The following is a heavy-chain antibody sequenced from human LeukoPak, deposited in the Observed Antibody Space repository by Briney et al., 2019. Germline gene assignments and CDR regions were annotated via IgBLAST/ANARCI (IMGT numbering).Heavy chain of an antibody. D-gene: IGHD6-13*01. Sequence: GGSLRLSCAASGFTFSNAWMTWVRQAPGKGLEWVGRIKSKADGGTADYAAPVKGRFTISRDDSKNTLYLQMNSLKTEDTGVYYCTSSYSSSWVAGGYWGQGTLVTVSS. CDR3: TSSYSSSWVAGGY. J-gene: IGHJ4*02. CDR1: GFTFSNAW. V-gene: IGHV3-15*01. CDR2: IKSKADGGTA.